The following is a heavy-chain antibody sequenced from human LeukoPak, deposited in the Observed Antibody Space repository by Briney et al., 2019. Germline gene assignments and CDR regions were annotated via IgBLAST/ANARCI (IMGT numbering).Heavy chain of an antibody. V-gene: IGHV3-33*06. D-gene: IGHD3-10*01. J-gene: IGHJ4*02. CDR1: GFTFSSYG. CDR2: IWYDGSNK. CDR3: AKDLSGEYYFDY. Sequence: GGSLRLSCAASGFTFSSYGMHWVRQAPGKGLEWVAVIWYDGSNKYYADSVKGRFTISRDNSKNTLYLQMNSLRAEDTAVYYCAKDLSGEYYFDYWGQGTLVTASS.